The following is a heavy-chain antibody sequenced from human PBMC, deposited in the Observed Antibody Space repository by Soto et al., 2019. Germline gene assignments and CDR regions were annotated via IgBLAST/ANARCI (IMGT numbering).Heavy chain of an antibody. Sequence: EVQLLESGGGLVQPGGSLRLSCAASGFTFSSYAMSWVRQAPGKGLEWVSAISGSGGSTYYADSVKGRFTISRDNSKNTLYLQMNSLRAEDTAVYYCAKGGTLWFGDIQPQYYFDYWGQGTLVTVSS. D-gene: IGHD3-10*01. J-gene: IGHJ4*02. CDR1: GFTFSSYA. CDR3: AKGGTLWFGDIQPQYYFDY. V-gene: IGHV3-23*01. CDR2: ISGSGGST.